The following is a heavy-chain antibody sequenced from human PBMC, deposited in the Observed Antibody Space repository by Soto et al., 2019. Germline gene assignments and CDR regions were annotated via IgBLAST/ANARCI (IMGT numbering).Heavy chain of an antibody. Sequence: QLQLQESGPGLVKPSETLSLTCSVSGGSLSSGPYSWGWIRQPPGKGLEWIGTFYYRGSTHYNPSLAGRVTISVDTSKNQFSLKVTSVTAADTAMYYCARLGGYCSSTSCYGYYGMDVWGQGTTVTVSS. V-gene: IGHV4-39*01. CDR2: FYYRGST. J-gene: IGHJ6*02. CDR1: GGSLSSGPYS. D-gene: IGHD2-2*01. CDR3: ARLGGYCSSTSCYGYYGMDV.